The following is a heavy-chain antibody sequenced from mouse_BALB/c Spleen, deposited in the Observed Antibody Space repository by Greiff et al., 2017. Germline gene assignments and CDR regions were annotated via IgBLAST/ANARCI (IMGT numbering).Heavy chain of an antibody. CDR2: IDPYSGGT. V-gene: IGHV1-39*01. D-gene: IGHD1-1*01. CDR1: GYSFTGYN. Sequence: EVKLQESGPELEKPGASVKISCKASGYSFTGYNMNWVKQSNGKSLEWIGNIDPYSGGTSYNQKFKGKATLTVDKSSSTAYMQLKSLTSEDSAVDYCARNSRGDFDYWGQGTTLTVSS. J-gene: IGHJ2*01. CDR3: ARNSRGDFDY.